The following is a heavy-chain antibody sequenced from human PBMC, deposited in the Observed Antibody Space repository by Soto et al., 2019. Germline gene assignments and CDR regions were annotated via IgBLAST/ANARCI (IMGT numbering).Heavy chain of an antibody. Sequence: SVKVSCKASGGTFSSYAISWVRQAPGQGLEWMGGIIPIFGTANYAQKFQGRVTITADESTSTAYMELSSLRSEDTAVYYCARDENWNYPHYGMDVWGQGTTVTVSS. D-gene: IGHD1-7*01. J-gene: IGHJ6*02. CDR3: ARDENWNYPHYGMDV. CDR1: GGTFSSYA. V-gene: IGHV1-69*13. CDR2: IIPIFGTA.